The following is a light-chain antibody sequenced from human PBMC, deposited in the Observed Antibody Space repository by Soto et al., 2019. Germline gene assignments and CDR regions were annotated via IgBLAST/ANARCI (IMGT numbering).Light chain of an antibody. CDR1: SSDVGSYNL. V-gene: IGLV2-14*02. CDR2: EGS. Sequence: QSALTQSASVSGSPGQSITISCTGTSSDVGSYNLVSWYQQHPGKAPKLMIYEGSKRPSGVSNRFSGSKSGNTASLTVSGLQAEDEADDYCSSYAVTNIFVFGTGTKLTVL. J-gene: IGLJ1*01. CDR3: SSYAVTNIFV.